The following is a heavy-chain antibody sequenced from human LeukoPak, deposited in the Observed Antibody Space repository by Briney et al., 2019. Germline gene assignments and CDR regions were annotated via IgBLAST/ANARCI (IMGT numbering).Heavy chain of an antibody. J-gene: IGHJ4*02. D-gene: IGHD2-15*01. CDR3: AKALGWRYCSGGSCPPTLDY. CDR1: GFTFSSYA. V-gene: IGHV3-23*01. Sequence: GGSLRLSCAASGFTFSSYAMSWVRQVPGKGLEWVSAISGSGGSTYYADSVKGRFTISRDNSKNTLYLQMNSLRAEDTAVYYCAKALGWRYCSGGSCPPTLDYWGQGTLVTVSS. CDR2: ISGSGGST.